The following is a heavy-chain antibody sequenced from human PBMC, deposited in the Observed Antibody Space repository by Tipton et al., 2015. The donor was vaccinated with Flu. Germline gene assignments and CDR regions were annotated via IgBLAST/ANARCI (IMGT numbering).Heavy chain of an antibody. V-gene: IGHV4-59*01. D-gene: IGHD3-22*01. CDR1: GGSISSYY. J-gene: IGHJ4*02. CDR2: IYYSGST. CDR3: ARVDSSGYYPGH. Sequence: LRLSCTVSGGSISSYYWSWIRQPPGKGLEWIGYIYYSGSTNYHPSLKSRVTISVDTSKNPFSLKLSSVTAADTAVYYCARVDSSGYYPGHWGQGTLVTVSS.